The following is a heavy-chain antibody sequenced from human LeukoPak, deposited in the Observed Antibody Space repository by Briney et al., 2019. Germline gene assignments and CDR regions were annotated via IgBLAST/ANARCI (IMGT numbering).Heavy chain of an antibody. V-gene: IGHV3-64D*09. Sequence: GGSLRLSCSASGFTFRKYSMHWVRQGPGKGLEYVSAISSNGHTYYADSVKGRFTISRDNSKSTLYLQMSSLRPEDTAVYYCVKDNREEDRSDPWGQGTLVTVSS. D-gene: IGHD2/OR15-2a*01. CDR2: ISSNGHT. CDR3: VKDNREEDRSDP. CDR1: GFTFRKYS. J-gene: IGHJ5*02.